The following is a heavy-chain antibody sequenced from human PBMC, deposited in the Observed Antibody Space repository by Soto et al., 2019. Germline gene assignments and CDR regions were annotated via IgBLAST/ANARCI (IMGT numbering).Heavy chain of an antibody. CDR2: TYYRSKWYY. D-gene: IGHD1-26*01. CDR1: GDSVSSNSDG. J-gene: IGHJ4*01. V-gene: IGHV6-1*01. CDR3: ARGEQYSGRIFDY. Sequence: QVQLQQSGPGLVKPSQTLSLTCAITGDSVSSNSDGWSWVRQSPSRGLEWLGRTYYRSKWYYEYAGSLRGRITINPDTSKNQYSLQLNSVTPEDTAVYFCARGEQYSGRIFDYWGQGTLVTVSS.